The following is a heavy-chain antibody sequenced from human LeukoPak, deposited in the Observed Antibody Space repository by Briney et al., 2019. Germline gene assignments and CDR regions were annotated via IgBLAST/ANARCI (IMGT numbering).Heavy chain of an antibody. Sequence: SETLSLTCTVSGGSISITSYYWGCNRPPPGKGLEWIGSIYYSGSTYYNPTLKSRVTISVDTSKNQFSLKLGSVTAADTAVYYCARQYYYGSGSSYFYYYYYMDVWGKGTTVTVSS. J-gene: IGHJ6*03. CDR1: GGSISITSYY. CDR2: IYYSGST. D-gene: IGHD3-10*01. CDR3: ARQYYYGSGSSYFYYYYYMDV. V-gene: IGHV4-39*01.